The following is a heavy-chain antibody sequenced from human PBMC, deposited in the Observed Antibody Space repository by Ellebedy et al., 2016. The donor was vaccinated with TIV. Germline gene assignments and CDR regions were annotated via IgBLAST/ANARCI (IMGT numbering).Heavy chain of an antibody. CDR2: IKQDGSEK. CDR1: GSTMGSYW. Sequence: PGGSLRLSWAACGSTMGSYWMSWVPEAPGKGLEWVANIKQDGSEKYYVDSVKGRFTISRDNAKNSLYLQMNCLRAEDTAVYYFARDPSRSSYRIDVWGQGTTVTVSS. J-gene: IGHJ6*02. D-gene: IGHD3-10*01. V-gene: IGHV3-7*03. CDR3: ARDPSRSSYRIDV.